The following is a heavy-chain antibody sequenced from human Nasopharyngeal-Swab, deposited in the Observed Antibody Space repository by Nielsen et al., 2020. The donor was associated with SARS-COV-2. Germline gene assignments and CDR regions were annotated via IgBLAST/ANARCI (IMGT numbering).Heavy chain of an antibody. D-gene: IGHD3-10*01. CDR2: ISSSSNYI. CDR1: GFNFNMYS. J-gene: IGHJ6*02. CDR3: ARLGTESYHYYSLDV. Sequence: GGSLRLSCATSGFNFNMYSMYWVRQAPGKGLEWVSCISSSSNYIYYGDSVKGRFTISRDNTQKSLYLEMNSLRVEDTAVYYCARLGTESYHYYSLDVWGQGTTVTVSS. V-gene: IGHV3-21*01.